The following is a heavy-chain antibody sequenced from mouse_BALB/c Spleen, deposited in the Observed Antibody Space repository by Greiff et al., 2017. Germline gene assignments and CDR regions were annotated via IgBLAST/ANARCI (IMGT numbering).Heavy chain of an antibody. Sequence: QVQLQQSGAELMKPGASVKISCKATGYTFSSYWIEWVKQRPGHGLEWIGEILPGSGSTNYNEKFKGKATFTADTSSNTAYMQLSSLTSEDSAVYYCARSHYYGSSYFAYWGQGTLVTVSA. J-gene: IGHJ3*01. D-gene: IGHD1-1*01. V-gene: IGHV1-9*01. CDR3: ARSHYYGSSYFAY. CDR2: ILPGSGST. CDR1: GYTFSSYW.